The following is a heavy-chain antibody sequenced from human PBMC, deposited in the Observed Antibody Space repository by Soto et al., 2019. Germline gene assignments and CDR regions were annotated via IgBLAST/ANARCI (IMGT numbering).Heavy chain of an antibody. J-gene: IGHJ4*02. CDR3: ARSHIVPRLLMYPYDY. D-gene: IGHD6-6*01. Sequence: SETLSLTCAVSGCSISSGGYSWSWIRQPPGKGLEWIGYIYHSGSTYYNPSLKSRVTISVDRSKNQFSLKLSSVTAADTAVYYCARSHIVPRLLMYPYDYWGQGTLVTVSS. CDR2: IYHSGST. CDR1: GCSISSGGYS. V-gene: IGHV4-30-2*01.